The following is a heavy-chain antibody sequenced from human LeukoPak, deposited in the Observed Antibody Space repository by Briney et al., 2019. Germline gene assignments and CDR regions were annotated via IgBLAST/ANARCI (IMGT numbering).Heavy chain of an antibody. Sequence: SETLSLTCTVSGGSISSYYWSWIRQPAGKGLEWIGRIYTSGSTNYNPSLKSRVTMSVDTSKNQFSLKLSSVTAADTAVYYCARGFVVVPAAMYFDYWGQRTLVTVSS. D-gene: IGHD2-2*01. CDR2: IYTSGST. V-gene: IGHV4-4*07. CDR3: ARGFVVVPAAMYFDY. J-gene: IGHJ4*02. CDR1: GGSISSYY.